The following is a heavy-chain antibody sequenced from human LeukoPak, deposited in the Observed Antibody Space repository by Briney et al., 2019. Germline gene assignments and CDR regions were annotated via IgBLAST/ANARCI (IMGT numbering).Heavy chain of an antibody. J-gene: IGHJ4*02. V-gene: IGHV3-30*04. CDR2: ISYDGSNK. Sequence: GGSLRLSCAASGFTFSSYAMHWVRQAPGKGLEGVAVISYDGSNKYYADSVKGRFTISRDNSKNTLYLQMNSLRAEDTAVYYCARDRYGDHGDFDYWGQGTLVTVSS. CDR1: GFTFSSYA. CDR3: ARDRYGDHGDFDY. D-gene: IGHD4-17*01.